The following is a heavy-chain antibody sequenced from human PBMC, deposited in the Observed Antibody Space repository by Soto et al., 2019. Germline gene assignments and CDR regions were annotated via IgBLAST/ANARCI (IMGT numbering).Heavy chain of an antibody. D-gene: IGHD3-22*01. J-gene: IGHJ4*02. V-gene: IGHV5-10-1*01. CDR1: GYSFAGYW. Sequence: GESLKISCKGSGYSFAGYWITWVRQKPGKGLEWMGRIDPSDSQTYYSPSFRGHVTISVTKSITTVFLQWSSLRASDTAMYYCTRQIYDSDTGPNFQYYFDSWGQGTPVTVSS. CDR3: TRQIYDSDTGPNFQYYFDS. CDR2: IDPSDSQT.